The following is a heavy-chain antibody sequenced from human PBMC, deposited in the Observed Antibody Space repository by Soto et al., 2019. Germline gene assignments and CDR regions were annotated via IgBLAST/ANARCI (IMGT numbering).Heavy chain of an antibody. J-gene: IGHJ5*01. D-gene: IGHD2-21*02. V-gene: IGHV1-69*01. CDR3: ARASPVICGGDPCYRLDSSFDS. CDR2: IIPLFGTP. CDR1: GATFSTTG. Sequence: QVQLVQSGAEVRKPGSSLRVSCKSSGATFSTTGISWVRQAPGQGLEWMGGIIPLFGTPKYARKFQGRVSITADESINTVDMELNSLRPDTAAVYYCARASPVICGGDPCYRLDSSFDSWGQGSLVIVSS.